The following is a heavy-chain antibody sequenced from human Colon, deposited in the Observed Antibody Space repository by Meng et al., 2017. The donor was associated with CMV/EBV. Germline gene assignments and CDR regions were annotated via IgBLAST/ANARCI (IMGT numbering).Heavy chain of an antibody. Sequence: SETLSLTCTVSGVSIATYYWSWIRQPPGKGLEWIGYIFHSGDTNYNPSLKSRVTISVDMSRNAFSLKLTSVTAADTAVYYCLRQHCSGGMCHQFDPWGQGILVTVSS. CDR2: IFHSGDT. J-gene: IGHJ5*02. CDR1: GVSIATYY. CDR3: LRQHCSGGMCHQFDP. D-gene: IGHD2-15*01. V-gene: IGHV4-59*01.